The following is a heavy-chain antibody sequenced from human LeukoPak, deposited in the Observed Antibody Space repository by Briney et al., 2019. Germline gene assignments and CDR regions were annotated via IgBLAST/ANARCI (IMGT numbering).Heavy chain of an antibody. J-gene: IGHJ5*02. CDR2: IYRSGST. CDR1: GGSISSGGYS. V-gene: IGHV4-30-2*01. Sequence: SETLSLTCAVSGGSISSGGYSWSWIRQPPGKGLEWIGYIYRSGSTYYNPSLKSRVTISVDRSKNQFSLKLSSVTAADTAVYYCARAGDYDILTGKNNWFDPWGQGTLVTVSS. CDR3: ARAGDYDILTGKNNWFDP. D-gene: IGHD3-9*01.